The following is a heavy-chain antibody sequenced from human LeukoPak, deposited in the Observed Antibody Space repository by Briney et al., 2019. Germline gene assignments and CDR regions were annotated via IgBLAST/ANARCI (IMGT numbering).Heavy chain of an antibody. Sequence: GGSLRLSCATSGFTFSSYAMSWVRQAPGKGLEWVSFISGSGSTINYADSVKGRFTISRDNAKNSLYLQMNSLRVEDTAVYYCAGDTYGLNYWGPGTLVTVSS. CDR2: ISGSGSTI. V-gene: IGHV3-48*03. J-gene: IGHJ4*02. CDR1: GFTFSSYA. CDR3: AGDTYGLNY. D-gene: IGHD2-8*01.